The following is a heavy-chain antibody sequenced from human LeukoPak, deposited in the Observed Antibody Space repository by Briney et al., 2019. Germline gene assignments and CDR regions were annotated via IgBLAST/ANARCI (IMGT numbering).Heavy chain of an antibody. J-gene: IGHJ4*02. CDR3: ARLSYGSGNYYFDS. CDR2: IYYSGSA. D-gene: IGHD3-10*01. CDR1: GGSISSYY. Sequence: SETLSLTCSVSGGSISSYYWNWTRRPPGKGLEWIGYIYYSGSANYNPSLKSRVTLSVDTSKNQFSLKLSSVTAADTAVYYCARLSYGSGNYYFDSWGQGALVTVSS. V-gene: IGHV4-59*08.